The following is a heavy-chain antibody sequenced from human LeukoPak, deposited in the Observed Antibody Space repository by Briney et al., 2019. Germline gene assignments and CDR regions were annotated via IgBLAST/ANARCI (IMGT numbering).Heavy chain of an antibody. J-gene: IGHJ4*02. V-gene: IGHV3-48*01. CDR2: IGTSSTTI. D-gene: IGHD6-13*01. CDR1: GFTFSSYT. Sequence: GGSLRLSCAASGFTFSSYTMNWVRQPPGKGLEWVSNIGTSSTTIYYADSVKGRFTISRDNSKNTLYLQMNSLRAEDTAVYYCARGKSSSWYYFDYWGQGTLVTVSS. CDR3: ARGKSSSWYYFDY.